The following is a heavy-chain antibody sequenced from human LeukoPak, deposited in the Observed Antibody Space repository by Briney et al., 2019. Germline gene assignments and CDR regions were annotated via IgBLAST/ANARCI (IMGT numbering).Heavy chain of an antibody. D-gene: IGHD3-22*01. V-gene: IGHV4-30-2*01. J-gene: IGHJ4*02. CDR3: ARGGDYYDSSGYYYFDY. CDR1: GGSISSGGYY. Sequence: SQTLSLTCTVSGGSISSGGYYWSWIRQPPGKGLEWIGYIYHSGSTYYNPSLKSRVTISVDRSKNQFSLKLSSVTAADTAVYYCARGGDYYDSSGYYYFDYWGQGTLVTVSS. CDR2: IYHSGST.